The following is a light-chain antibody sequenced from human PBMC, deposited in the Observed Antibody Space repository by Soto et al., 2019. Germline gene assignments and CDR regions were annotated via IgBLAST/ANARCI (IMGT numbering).Light chain of an antibody. CDR2: AAS. CDR3: LQHNTYPLS. CDR1: QAIGTD. J-gene: IGKJ4*01. V-gene: IGKV1-17*01. Sequence: DIQMTQSPSSLSASLGDRITITCRATQAIGTDLGWYQQKPGKAPKRLIYAASNLESGVPSRFSGAGSGTDFTLTISSLQPEDFATYYCLQHNTYPLSFGGGTKVEVK.